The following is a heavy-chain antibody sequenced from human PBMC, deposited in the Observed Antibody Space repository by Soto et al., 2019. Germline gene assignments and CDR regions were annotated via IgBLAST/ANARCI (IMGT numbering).Heavy chain of an antibody. J-gene: IGHJ6*02. D-gene: IGHD3-3*01. CDR3: ARDVSPPERFLEWLYNYYYYGMDV. CDR1: GFTFSSYA. CDR2: ISYDGSNK. Sequence: GGSLRLSCAASGFTFSSYAMHWVRQAPGKGLEWVAVISYDGSNKYYADSVKGRFTISRDNSKNTLYLQMNSLRAEDTAVYYCARDVSPPERFLEWLYNYYYYGMDVWGQGTTVTVSS. V-gene: IGHV3-30-3*01.